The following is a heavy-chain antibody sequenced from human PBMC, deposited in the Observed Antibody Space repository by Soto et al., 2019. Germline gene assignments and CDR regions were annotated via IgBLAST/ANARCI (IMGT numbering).Heavy chain of an antibody. CDR3: ARAAPPHDSSGYSGWFDP. CDR2: IYYSGST. J-gene: IGHJ5*02. CDR1: GGSISSYY. D-gene: IGHD3-22*01. V-gene: IGHV4-59*08. Sequence: PSETLSLTCTVSGGSISSYYWSWIRQPPGKGLEWIGYIYYSGSTNYNPSLKSRVTISVDTSKNQFSLKLSSVTAADTAVYYCARAAPPHDSSGYSGWFDPWGQGTLVTVSS.